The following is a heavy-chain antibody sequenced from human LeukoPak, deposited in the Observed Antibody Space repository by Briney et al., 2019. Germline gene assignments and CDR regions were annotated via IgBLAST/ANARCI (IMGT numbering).Heavy chain of an antibody. D-gene: IGHD2-21*02. CDR3: ARLLQGKVTNSYYFDY. CDR1: EFTFSSYS. Sequence: PGGSLRLSCAASEFTFSSYSINWVRQAPGKGLEWVSSISPTSTYIYYADSVTGRFTISRDNAKNLVFLQMNSLRAEDTAIYYCARLLQGKVTNSYYFDYWGQGTLVTVSS. V-gene: IGHV3-21*01. CDR2: ISPTSTYI. J-gene: IGHJ4*02.